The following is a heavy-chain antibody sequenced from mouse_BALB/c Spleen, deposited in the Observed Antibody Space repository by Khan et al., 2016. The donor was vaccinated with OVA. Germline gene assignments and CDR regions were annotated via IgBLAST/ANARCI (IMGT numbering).Heavy chain of an antibody. CDR1: GFNIKDTY. Sequence: VQLQQSGAELVKPGASVKLSCTASGFNIKDTYIHWVKQRPEQGLEWIGRIDPEFGNTKYDPKFQDKATIIAVTSSNTAYLHLSSLTSEDTAVYFCTRTEIHYYGSYAMDYWGQGTSVTVSS. CDR2: IDPEFGNT. D-gene: IGHD1-2*01. J-gene: IGHJ4*01. CDR3: TRTEIHYYGSYAMDY. V-gene: IGHV14-3*02.